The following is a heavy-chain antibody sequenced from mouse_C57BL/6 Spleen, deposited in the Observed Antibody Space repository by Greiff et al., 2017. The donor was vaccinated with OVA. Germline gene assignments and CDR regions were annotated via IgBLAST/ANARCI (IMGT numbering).Heavy chain of an antibody. J-gene: IGHJ3*01. D-gene: IGHD1-1*01. Sequence: VQLQQSGAELAKPGASVKLSCKASGYTFTSYWMHWVKQRPGQGLEWIGNINPSSGYTKYNQKFKDKATLTADKSSSTAYMQLSSLTSEDSAVYYCARDYGSSYDWCAYWGQGTLLTVSA. CDR3: ARDYGSSYDWCAY. CDR1: GYTFTSYW. V-gene: IGHV1-7*01. CDR2: INPSSGYT.